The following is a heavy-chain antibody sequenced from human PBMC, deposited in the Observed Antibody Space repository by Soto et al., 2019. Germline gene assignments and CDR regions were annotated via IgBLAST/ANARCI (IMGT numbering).Heavy chain of an antibody. CDR3: PTHRGMHLWLPYFAS. V-gene: IGHV3-30*03. J-gene: IGHJ4*02. CDR2: ISSHGSDT. CDR1: GLSFSEYG. Sequence: QVQLVESGGGVVQSGGSLRLSCAASGLSFSEYGLHWVRQAPGKGPEWVAVISSHGSDTYYADFVKGRFIISRDNFRNTLFLQRYRLRVDDTAVYYCPTHRGMHLWLPYFASWGQGTQVTVSS. D-gene: IGHD3-3*02.